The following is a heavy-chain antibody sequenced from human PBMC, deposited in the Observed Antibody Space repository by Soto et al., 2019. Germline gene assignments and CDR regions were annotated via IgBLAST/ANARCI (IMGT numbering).Heavy chain of an antibody. J-gene: IGHJ6*02. Sequence: PSETLSLTCAVYGGSFSGYYWSWIRQPPGEGLEWIGYIYYSGSTNYNPSLKSRVTISVDTSKNQFSLKLSSVTAADTAVYYCAIQRTSGYSYGYYYYGMDVWGQGTTVTVSS. D-gene: IGHD5-18*01. V-gene: IGHV4-59*01. CDR3: AIQRTSGYSYGYYYYGMDV. CDR1: GGSFSGYY. CDR2: IYYSGST.